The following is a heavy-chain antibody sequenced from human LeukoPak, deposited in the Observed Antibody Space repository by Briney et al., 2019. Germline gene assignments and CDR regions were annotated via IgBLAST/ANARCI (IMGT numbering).Heavy chain of an antibody. CDR1: GFTFSSYS. Sequence: GGSLRLSCAASGFTFSSYSMNWVRQAPGKGLEWVSSISSSSSYIYYADSVKGRFTISRDNAKNSLYLQMNSLRAEDTAVYYCARSGSITMVRVAFVLDYWGQGTLVTVSS. CDR2: ISSSSSYI. D-gene: IGHD3-10*01. CDR3: ARSGSITMVRVAFVLDY. V-gene: IGHV3-21*01. J-gene: IGHJ4*02.